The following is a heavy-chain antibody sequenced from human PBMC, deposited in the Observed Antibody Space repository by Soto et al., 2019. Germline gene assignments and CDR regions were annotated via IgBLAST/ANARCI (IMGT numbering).Heavy chain of an antibody. CDR3: AMTTVTYYYYYYMDV. CDR1: GYTFTSYA. Sequence: ASVKVSCKASGYTFTSYAMYWVRQAPGQRLEWMGWINAGNGNTKYSQKFQGRVTITRDTSASTAYMELSSLRSEDTAVYYCAMTTVTYYYYYYMDVWGKGTTVTVSS. D-gene: IGHD4-17*01. V-gene: IGHV1-3*01. J-gene: IGHJ6*03. CDR2: INAGNGNT.